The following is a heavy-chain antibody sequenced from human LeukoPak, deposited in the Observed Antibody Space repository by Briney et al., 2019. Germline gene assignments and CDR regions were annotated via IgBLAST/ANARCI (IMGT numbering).Heavy chain of an antibody. D-gene: IGHD2-2*01. V-gene: IGHV3-23*01. J-gene: IGHJ3*01. CDR1: GFTFSSYA. CDR3: AKDDGVYCSSTSCWDDAFDV. Sequence: GGSLRLSCAASGFTFSSYAMSWVRQAPGKGLEWVSAISGSGGSTYYADSVKGRFTISRDNSKNTLYLQMNSLGAEDTAVYYCAKDDGVYCSSTSCWDDAFDVWGRGTMVTVSS. CDR2: ISGSGGST.